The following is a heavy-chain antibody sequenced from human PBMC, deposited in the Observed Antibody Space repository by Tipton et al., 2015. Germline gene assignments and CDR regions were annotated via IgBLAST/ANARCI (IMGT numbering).Heavy chain of an antibody. CDR1: GFTFGGYA. Sequence: SLRLSCTASGFTFGGYAMYWARQPPGKGLEWVSGISWNRDYIDYANSVKGRFTISRDNAKNSLYLQLNSLGPEDTALYYCAIWGYTLGLDSWGQGTLVTVSS. J-gene: IGHJ5*01. V-gene: IGHV3-9*01. D-gene: IGHD3-16*01. CDR2: ISWNRDYI. CDR3: AIWGYTLGLDS.